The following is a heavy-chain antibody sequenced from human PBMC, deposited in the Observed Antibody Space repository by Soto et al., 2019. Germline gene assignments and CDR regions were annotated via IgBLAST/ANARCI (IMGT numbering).Heavy chain of an antibody. CDR2: IYHSGTT. Sequence: SETLSLTCAVSGASITTNHWWSWIRQPPGKGLEWIGEIYHSGTTYYSPSLKSRVAISVDKSKKQFSLKLSSVTAADTAVYYYARVPDRWGQGTLVTVSS. D-gene: IGHD2-2*01. V-gene: IGHV4-4*02. CDR1: GASITTNHW. CDR3: ARVPDR. J-gene: IGHJ5*02.